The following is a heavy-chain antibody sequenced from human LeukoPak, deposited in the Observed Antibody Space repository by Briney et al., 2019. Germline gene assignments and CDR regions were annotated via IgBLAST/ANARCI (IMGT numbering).Heavy chain of an antibody. CDR3: AKDAMYGSGMYYFDY. V-gene: IGHV3-30*18. CDR1: GFTFSSYG. CDR2: ISYDGSNK. J-gene: IGHJ4*02. D-gene: IGHD3-10*01. Sequence: GGSLRLSCAASGFTFSSYGRHWVRQAPGKGLEWVAVISYDGSNKYYADSVKGRFTISRDNSKNTLYLQMNSLRAEDTAVYYCAKDAMYGSGMYYFDYWGQGTLVTVSS.